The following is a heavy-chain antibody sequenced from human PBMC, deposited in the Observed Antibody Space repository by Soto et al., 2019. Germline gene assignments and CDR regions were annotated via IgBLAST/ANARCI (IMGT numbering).Heavy chain of an antibody. J-gene: IGHJ5*02. D-gene: IGHD3-10*01. CDR2: IIPIFGTA. CDR3: ARDGGYYYGSGSSSWFDP. V-gene: IGHV1-69*12. Sequence: QVQLVQSGAEVKKPGSSVKVSCKASGGTFSSYAISWVRQAPGQGLEWMGGIIPIFGTANYAQKFQGRVTITADESTSTAYMELSSLRSEDTAVYYCARDGGYYYGSGSSSWFDPWGQGTLVTVSS. CDR1: GGTFSSYA.